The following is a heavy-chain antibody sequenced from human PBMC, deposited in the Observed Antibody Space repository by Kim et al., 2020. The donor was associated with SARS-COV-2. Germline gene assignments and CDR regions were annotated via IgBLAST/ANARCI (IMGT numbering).Heavy chain of an antibody. CDR3: ARANSYYYGMDV. V-gene: IGHV4-34*01. Sequence: SETLSLTCAVYGGSFSGYYWSWIRQPPGKGLEWIGEINHSGSTNYNPSLKSRVTISVDTSKNQFSLKLSSVTAADTAVYYCARANSYYYGMDVWGQGTTVT. J-gene: IGHJ6*02. CDR2: INHSGST. CDR1: GGSFSGYY.